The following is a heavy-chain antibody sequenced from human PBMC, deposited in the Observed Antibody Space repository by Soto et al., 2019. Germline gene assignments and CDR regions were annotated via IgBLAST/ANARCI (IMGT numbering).Heavy chain of an antibody. Sequence: PGGSLRLSCAASGFTFSNHWMSWVRQAPGKGLEWVAHIKEDGSEKYYVDSVKGRFTISRDNAKNSLYLQMNSLRAEDTAVYYCARDRGYTYGFDFWGQGALVTVSS. D-gene: IGHD5-18*01. CDR3: ARDRGYTYGFDF. V-gene: IGHV3-7*01. CDR2: IKEDGSEK. CDR1: GFTFSNHW. J-gene: IGHJ4*02.